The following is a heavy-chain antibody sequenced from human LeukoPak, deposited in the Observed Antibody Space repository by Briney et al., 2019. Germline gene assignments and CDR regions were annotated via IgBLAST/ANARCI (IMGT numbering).Heavy chain of an antibody. CDR3: ARVRYYGSGRPNWFDP. CDR1: GYTFTGYY. D-gene: IGHD3-10*01. V-gene: IGHV1-2*02. Sequence: GASVKVSCKASGYTFTGYYMHWVRQAPGQGLEWMGWINPNSGGTNYAQKFQGRVTMTRDTSISTAYMELSRLRSDDTAVYYCARVRYYGSGRPNWFDPWGQGTLVTGSS. J-gene: IGHJ5*02. CDR2: INPNSGGT.